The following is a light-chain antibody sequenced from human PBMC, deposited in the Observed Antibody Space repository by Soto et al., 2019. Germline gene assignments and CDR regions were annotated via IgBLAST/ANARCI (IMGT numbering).Light chain of an antibody. Sequence: EIVMTQSPATLSVSPGERASLSCRASQSVGSNLAWYQQPAGQAPRLLIYGASTRPTGIPARFSGSGSGTEFTLTISSLQSEDFAVYSCQQYTNWPYTFGQGTKLEIK. CDR2: GAS. CDR3: QQYTNWPYT. J-gene: IGKJ2*01. CDR1: QSVGSN. V-gene: IGKV3-15*01.